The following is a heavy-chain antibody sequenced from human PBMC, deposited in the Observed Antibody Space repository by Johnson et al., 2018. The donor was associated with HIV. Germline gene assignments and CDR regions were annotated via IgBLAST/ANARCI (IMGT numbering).Heavy chain of an antibody. V-gene: IGHV3-15*01. J-gene: IGHJ3*01. Sequence: VQLVESGGGFVKPGGSLRLSCAASGFTFSDAWMNWVRQSPGKGLEWVGRIKRKTDGGTTDYAAPVKGKFTISRDDSKNTLYLEMNSLKTEDTAVYYCTTDLPYCSGHDCYNAFDLWGQGTTVIVSS. CDR3: TTDLPYCSGHDCYNAFDL. CDR2: IKRKTDGGTT. CDR1: GFTFSDAW. D-gene: IGHD2-15*01.